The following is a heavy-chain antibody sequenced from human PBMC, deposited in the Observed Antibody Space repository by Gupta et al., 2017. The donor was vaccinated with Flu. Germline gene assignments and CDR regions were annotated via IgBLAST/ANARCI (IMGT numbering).Heavy chain of an antibody. J-gene: IGHJ4*02. CDR2: INSDGTST. Sequence: EVQLVESGGGLVQPGGSLRLSCVVSGFTFSNYWMHWVRQAPGKGLVWVSRINSDGTSTTSADFVKGRFTISRDNAKNTLYLQMNSLSAEDTALYYCARGSTGASSQNDYWGQGTQVTVSS. V-gene: IGHV3-74*01. CDR3: ARGSTGASSQNDY. CDR1: GFTFSNYW. D-gene: IGHD6-6*01.